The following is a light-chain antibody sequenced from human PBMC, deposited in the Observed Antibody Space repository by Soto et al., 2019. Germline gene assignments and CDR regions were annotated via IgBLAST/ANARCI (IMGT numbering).Light chain of an antibody. CDR3: QQRSDWPLT. CDR2: DVS. J-gene: IGKJ5*01. V-gene: IGKV3-11*01. CDR1: ERIYSAY. Sequence: EIVVTQSPGTLSLSPGEGATLSCRASERIYSAYLGWYQQKPGQAPRLLIYDVSNRASGIPARFSGSGSETDFTLTISSLEPEDFAVYYCQQRSDWPLTFGQGTRLEI.